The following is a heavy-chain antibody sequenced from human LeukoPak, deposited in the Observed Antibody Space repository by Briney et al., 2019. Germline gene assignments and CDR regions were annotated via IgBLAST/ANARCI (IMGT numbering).Heavy chain of an antibody. D-gene: IGHD4-17*01. J-gene: IGHJ5*02. V-gene: IGHV3-74*01. CDR2: INSDGSST. CDR1: GFTFSSYW. CDR3: ARGTTDYGDYSWFDP. Sequence: PGGSLRLSCAASGFTFSSYWMHWVRQAPGKGLVWVSRINSDGSSTSYADSVKGRFTISRDNAKNTLYLQMNSQRAEDTAVYYCARGTTDYGDYSWFDPWGQGTLVTVSS.